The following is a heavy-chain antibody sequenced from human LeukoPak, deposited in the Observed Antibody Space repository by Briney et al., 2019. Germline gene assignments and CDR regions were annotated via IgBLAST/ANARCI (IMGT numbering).Heavy chain of an antibody. J-gene: IGHJ4*02. V-gene: IGHV3-66*01. CDR2: IYSGGST. CDR1: EFSVGSNY. CDR3: ARVTWLSAAGTEGNFDY. D-gene: IGHD6-13*01. Sequence: GGSLRLSCAASEFSVGSNYMTWVRQAPGKGLEWVSLIYSGGSTYYADSVKGRFTISRHNAKNSLYLQMDSLRAEDTAVYYCARVTWLSAAGTEGNFDYWGQGTLVTVSS.